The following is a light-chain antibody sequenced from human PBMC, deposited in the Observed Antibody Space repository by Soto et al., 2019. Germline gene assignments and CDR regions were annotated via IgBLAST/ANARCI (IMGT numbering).Light chain of an antibody. J-gene: IGLJ2*01. CDR1: SSDVGGYNY. V-gene: IGLV2-14*01. CDR3: SSYTSSSTVV. Sequence: QSVLTQPASVSGSPGQSITISCTGTSSDVGGYNYVSWYQQHPGKAPKLMIYDVSTRPSGVSNRFSGSKSGNTASLTISGIQAEDEADYYCSSYTSSSTVVFGGGTKVTVL. CDR2: DVS.